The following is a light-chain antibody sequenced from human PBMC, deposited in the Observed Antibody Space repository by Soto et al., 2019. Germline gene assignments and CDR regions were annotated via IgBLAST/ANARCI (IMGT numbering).Light chain of an antibody. CDR3: SSYTSSSTYV. CDR2: EVS. Sequence: SALTQPASVSGSRGQWFSISCPGTSSDVSRYNYVSWYQQHPDKAPKLMIYEVSNRPSRVSNRFSGSKSGNTASLTISGLQAENEADYYYSSYTSSSTYVFRTGTKVTVL. CDR1: SSDVSRYNY. V-gene: IGLV2-14*01. J-gene: IGLJ1*01.